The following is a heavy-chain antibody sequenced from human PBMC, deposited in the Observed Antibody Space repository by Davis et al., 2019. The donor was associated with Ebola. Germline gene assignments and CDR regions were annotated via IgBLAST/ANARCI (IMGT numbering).Heavy chain of an antibody. V-gene: IGHV3-30*19. D-gene: IGHD2-2*01. CDR1: GFTFNIFD. CDR2: ISYDGSNK. Sequence: PGGSLRLSCAASGFTFNIFDMHWVRQAPGKGLEWVAVISYDGSNKYYADSVKGRFTISRDNSKNTLYLQMNSLRAEDTAVYYCARVSCSSTSCRDAFDIWGQGTMVTVSS. CDR3: ARVSCSSTSCRDAFDI. J-gene: IGHJ3*02.